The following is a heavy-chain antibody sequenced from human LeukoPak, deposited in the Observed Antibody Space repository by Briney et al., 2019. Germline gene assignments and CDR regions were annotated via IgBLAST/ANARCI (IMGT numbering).Heavy chain of an antibody. D-gene: IGHD1-14*01. V-gene: IGHV3-53*01. CDR3: ARGVEPLAANTLAY. J-gene: IGHJ4*02. Sequence: GGPLRLSCAASGFTVITNDMTWVRQAPGKGLEWVSVLYNDGITKYADSVQGRFTIPRDNSKNTLYLEMNSLSPDDTAVYYCARGVEPLAANTLAYWGQGTLVTVSS. CDR2: LYNDGIT. CDR1: GFTVITND.